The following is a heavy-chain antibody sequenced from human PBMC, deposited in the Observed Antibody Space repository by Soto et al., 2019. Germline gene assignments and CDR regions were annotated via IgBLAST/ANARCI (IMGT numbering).Heavy chain of an antibody. V-gene: IGHV3-9*01. CDR1: GFTFDDYA. J-gene: IGHJ4*02. CDR2: ISWNSGSI. Sequence: EVQLVESGGGLVQPGRSLRLSCAASGFTFDDYAMHWVRQAPGKGLEWVSGISWNSGSIGYADSVKGRFTISRDNAKNSLYMQMNSLRAEDTALYYCAKANWGPKTLFDYWGQGTLVTVSS. D-gene: IGHD7-27*01. CDR3: AKANWGPKTLFDY.